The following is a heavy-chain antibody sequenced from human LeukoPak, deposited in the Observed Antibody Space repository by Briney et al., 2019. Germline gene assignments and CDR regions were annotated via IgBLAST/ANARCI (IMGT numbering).Heavy chain of an antibody. CDR1: GGSISSGSYY. CDR2: IYYSGST. Sequence: PSETLSLTCTLCGGSISSGSYYWGWIRQPPGKGLEWIGSIYYSGSTYYNPSLKSRVTISVDTSKNQFSLKLSSVTAADTAVYYCASREPYCGGDCYDFDYWGQGTLVTVSS. J-gene: IGHJ4*02. CDR3: ASREPYCGGDCYDFDY. D-gene: IGHD2-21*01. V-gene: IGHV4-39*01.